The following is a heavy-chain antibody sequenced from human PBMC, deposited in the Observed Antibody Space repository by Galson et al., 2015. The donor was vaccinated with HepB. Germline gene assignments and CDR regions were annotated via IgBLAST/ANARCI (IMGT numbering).Heavy chain of an antibody. CDR2: ISISSSYI. CDR1: GFAFSTYS. CDR3: ARDTSGIVGAMNPDY. V-gene: IGHV3-21*01. J-gene: IGHJ4*02. D-gene: IGHD1-26*01. Sequence: SLRLSCAASGFAFSTYSMNWVRQAPGKGLEWVSSISISSSYIYYADSVRGRLTISRDNAKNSLYLQMDSLRAEDTAVYYCARDTSGIVGAMNPDYWGQGTLVTVSS.